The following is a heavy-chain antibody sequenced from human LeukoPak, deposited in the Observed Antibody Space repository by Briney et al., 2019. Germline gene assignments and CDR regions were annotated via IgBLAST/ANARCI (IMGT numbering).Heavy chain of an antibody. CDR3: ARQRHRVIDY. J-gene: IGHJ4*02. CDR2: INHSGST. D-gene: IGHD6-25*01. V-gene: IGHV4-34*01. CDR1: GGSFSGYY. Sequence: NPSETLSLTCAVYGGSFSGYYWSWIRQPPGKGLEWIGEINHSGSTNYNPSLKSRVTLSVDTSKNQFSLKLSSVTAADTAVYYCARQRHRVIDYWGQGTLVTVSS.